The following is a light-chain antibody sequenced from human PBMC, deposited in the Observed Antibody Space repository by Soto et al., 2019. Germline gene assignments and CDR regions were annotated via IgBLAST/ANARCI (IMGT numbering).Light chain of an antibody. Sequence: ETVLTQSPGTLSLSPGERATLSCRASQSVSSYLAWYQQKPGQAPRLLIYGASSRATGVPDRFSGSGSGTDFTLTISRLEPEDFAVYYCQQELTFGGGTNVDI. CDR3: QQELT. J-gene: IGKJ4*01. V-gene: IGKV3-20*01. CDR1: QSVSSY. CDR2: GAS.